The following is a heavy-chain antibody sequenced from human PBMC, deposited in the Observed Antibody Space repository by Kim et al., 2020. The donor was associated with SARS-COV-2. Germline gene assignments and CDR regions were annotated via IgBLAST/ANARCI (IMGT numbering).Heavy chain of an antibody. V-gene: IGHV1-69*04. J-gene: IGHJ4*02. D-gene: IGHD4-17*01. CDR2: IIPILGIA. CDR3: ARTLNDYGDYTLYY. CDR1: GGTFSSYA. Sequence: SVKVSCKASGGTFSSYAISWVRQAPGQGLEWMGRIIPILGIANYAQKFQGRVTITADKSTSTAYMELSSLRSEDTAVYYCARTLNDYGDYTLYYWGQGTLVTVSS.